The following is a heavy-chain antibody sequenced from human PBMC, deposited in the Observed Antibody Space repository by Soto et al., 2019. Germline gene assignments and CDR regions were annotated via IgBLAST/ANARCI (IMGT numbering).Heavy chain of an antibody. J-gene: IGHJ3*01. CDR2: MNPSGNT. D-gene: IGHD2-15*01. CDR3: ARDIVGRGFVV. Sequence: QVQLVQSGAEVKNPGASVKVSCKASGDRFTSFDINWVRQATGQGPEWIGWMNPSGNTGHAQKFQGRVTLSRDISMSTAYMELSSLRSDDTAKYYCARDIVGRGFVVWGQGTVVIVSS. CDR1: GDRFTSFD. V-gene: IGHV1-8*01.